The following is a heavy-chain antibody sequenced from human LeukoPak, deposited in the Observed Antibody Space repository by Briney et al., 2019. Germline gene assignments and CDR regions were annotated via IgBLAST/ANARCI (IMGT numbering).Heavy chain of an antibody. CDR1: GGSFSGYY. CDR3: ARGSDYDSSGYYGVFY. D-gene: IGHD3-22*01. Sequence: PSETLSLTCAVYGGSFSGYYWSWIRQPPGKGLEWIGEINHSGSTNYNPSLKSRVTISVDTSKNQFSLKLSSVTAADTAVYYCARGSDYDSSGYYGVFYWGQGTLVTVSS. V-gene: IGHV4-34*01. CDR2: INHSGST. J-gene: IGHJ4*02.